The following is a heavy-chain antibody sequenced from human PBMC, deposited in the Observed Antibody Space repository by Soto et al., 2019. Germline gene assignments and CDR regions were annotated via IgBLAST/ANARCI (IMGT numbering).Heavy chain of an antibody. V-gene: IGHV4-31*03. CDR2: IYYSGST. J-gene: IGHJ4*02. CDR3: ARGGIAAAAPPDY. CDR1: GGSISSGGYY. Sequence: QVQLQELGPGLVKPSQTLSLTCTVSGGSISSGGYYWSWIRQHPGKGLEWIGYIYYSGSTYYNPSLKSRVTISVDTSKNQFSLKLSSVTAADTAVYYCARGGIAAAAPPDYWGQGTLVTVSS. D-gene: IGHD6-13*01.